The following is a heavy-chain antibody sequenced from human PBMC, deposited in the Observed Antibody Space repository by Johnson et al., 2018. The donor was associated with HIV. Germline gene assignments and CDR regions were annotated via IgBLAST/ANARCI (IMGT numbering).Heavy chain of an antibody. J-gene: IGHJ3*02. Sequence: VQVVESGGGLVQPGGSLRLSCAASGFTVSSNYMSWVRQAPGKGLEWVSGISWNSDSIGYVDSVKGRFTISRDNAKNSLYLQMNSLRAEDTALYYCAKALSGWFDAFDIWGQGTMVTVSS. V-gene: IGHV3-9*01. D-gene: IGHD6-19*01. CDR3: AKALSGWFDAFDI. CDR2: ISWNSDSI. CDR1: GFTVSSNY.